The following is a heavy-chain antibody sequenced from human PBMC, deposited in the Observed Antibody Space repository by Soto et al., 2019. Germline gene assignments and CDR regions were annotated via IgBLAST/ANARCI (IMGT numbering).Heavy chain of an antibody. CDR2: FDPEDGDT. CDR1: GHTLTELS. J-gene: IGHJ4*02. CDR3: AAGGTTWLLSPVYD. V-gene: IGHV1-24*01. Sequence: QVQLLQSGAEVKKPGAAVKVSCKVSGHTLTELSMHWVRQAPGRGLEWVGGFDPEDGDTIFAQKVQGRGTMADVTSTHSPCMELTTLRPEDAAVQNCAAGGTTWLLSPVYDWGQGPLVTISS. D-gene: IGHD1-1*01.